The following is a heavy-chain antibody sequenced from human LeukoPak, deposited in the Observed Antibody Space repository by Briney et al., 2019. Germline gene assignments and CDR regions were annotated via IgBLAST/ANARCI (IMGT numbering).Heavy chain of an antibody. J-gene: IGHJ4*02. V-gene: IGHV1-69*13. CDR2: IIPIFGTA. Sequence: SVKVSCKASGGTFSSYAISWVRQAPGQGLEWMGGIIPIFGTANYAQKFQGRVTITADDSTSTAYMELSSLRSEDTAVYYCASCGYSYGYYFDYWGQGTLVTVSS. D-gene: IGHD5-18*01. CDR1: GGTFSSYA. CDR3: ASCGYSYGYYFDY.